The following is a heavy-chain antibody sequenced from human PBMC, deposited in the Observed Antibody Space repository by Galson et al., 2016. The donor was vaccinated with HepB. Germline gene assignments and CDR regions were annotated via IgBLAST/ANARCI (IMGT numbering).Heavy chain of an antibody. V-gene: IGHV3-30*03. J-gene: IGHJ4*02. CDR3: ATPYYDFWSGYNPFDY. D-gene: IGHD3-3*01. Sequence: SLRLSCAASGFTFGSYGMHWVRQAPGKGLEWVAVISYDGSNKYYADSVKGRFTISRDNSKNTLYLQMNSLRAEDTAVYYCATPYYDFWSGYNPFDYWGQGTLVTVSS. CDR1: GFTFGSYG. CDR2: ISYDGSNK.